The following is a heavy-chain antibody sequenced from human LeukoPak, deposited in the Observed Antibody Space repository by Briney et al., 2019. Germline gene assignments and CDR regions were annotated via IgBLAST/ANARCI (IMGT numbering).Heavy chain of an antibody. CDR3: ATEYVTTHYFDW. Sequence: ASVKVSFKASGYTFTGYYMHWVRQAPGQGLEWMGWINPNSGGTNYAQKFQGRVTMTRDTSTSTVYMDLSSLSSDDTAVYYCATEYVTTHYFDWWGQGTLVTVSS. V-gene: IGHV1-2*02. D-gene: IGHD1-1*01. J-gene: IGHJ4*02. CDR2: INPNSGGT. CDR1: GYTFTGYY.